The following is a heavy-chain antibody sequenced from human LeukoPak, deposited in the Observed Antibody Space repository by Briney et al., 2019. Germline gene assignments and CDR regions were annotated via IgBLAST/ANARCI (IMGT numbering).Heavy chain of an antibody. Sequence: GASVKVSCKAPGYTFTTYGISWVRQAPGQGLEWMGWISANNGNTNYARKLQGRVTMTTDTSTSTAYMELRSLRSDDSAVYFCARDEEEYCTSASCYYFDYWGQGTLVTVSS. CDR3: ARDEEEYCTSASCYYFDY. D-gene: IGHD2-2*01. CDR1: GYTFTTYG. V-gene: IGHV1-18*01. J-gene: IGHJ4*02. CDR2: ISANNGNT.